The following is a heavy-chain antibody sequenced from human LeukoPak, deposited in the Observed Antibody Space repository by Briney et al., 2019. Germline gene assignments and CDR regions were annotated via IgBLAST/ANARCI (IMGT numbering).Heavy chain of an antibody. Sequence: GGSLRLSCAASGFTFSSFAMSWVRQAPGKGVEGVSAISGSGGSTHYAASVKGRFTISRDNSTNTLYLQMNSLRAEDTAVYYCAKDLGYSSGWYPYNWFDPWGQGTLVTVSS. J-gene: IGHJ5*02. CDR2: ISGSGGST. CDR3: AKDLGYSSGWYPYNWFDP. D-gene: IGHD6-19*01. CDR1: GFTFSSFA. V-gene: IGHV3-23*01.